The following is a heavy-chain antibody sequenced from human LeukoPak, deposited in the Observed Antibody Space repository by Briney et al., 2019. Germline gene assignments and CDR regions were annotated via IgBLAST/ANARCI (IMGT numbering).Heavy chain of an antibody. CDR2: IYYSGST. V-gene: IGHV4-59*01. J-gene: IGHJ5*02. Sequence: SETLSLTCTVSGGSISSYYWSWIRQPPGKGLEWIGYIYYSGSTNYNPSLKSRVTISVDTSKNQFSLKLSSVTAADTAVYYCARGGAYRGGDCYSNWFDPWGQGTLVTVSS. CDR3: ARGGAYRGGDCYSNWFDP. CDR1: GGSISSYY. D-gene: IGHD2-21*02.